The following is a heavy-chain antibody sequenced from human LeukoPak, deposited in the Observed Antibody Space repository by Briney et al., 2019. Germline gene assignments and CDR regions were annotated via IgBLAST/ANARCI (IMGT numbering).Heavy chain of an antibody. J-gene: IGHJ4*02. CDR3: ATRDYFDH. Sequence: PGGSLRLSCAASGLIVSNYAMGWVRQAPGKGLEWVSGFSLSRGRTYYADSVKGRFTISRDNSKNTLYLQMNSLRVEDTAVYYCATRDYFDHWGQGTLVTVSS. V-gene: IGHV3-23*01. CDR1: GLIVSNYA. CDR2: FSLSRGRT.